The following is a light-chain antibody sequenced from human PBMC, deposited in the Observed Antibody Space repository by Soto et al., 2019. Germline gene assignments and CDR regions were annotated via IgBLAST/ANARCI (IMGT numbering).Light chain of an antibody. V-gene: IGLV1-40*01. J-gene: IGLJ3*02. CDR1: SSNLGAGYD. CDR2: DNT. Sequence: QPVLTQPPSMSGAPGQRVTMSCTGSSSNLGAGYDVHWYQRLPGAAPKLLIYDNTHRPSGVPNRFSGSKSGTSASLAITGLQAEDEDDYYCQSYACGLSGHWVFGGGTKLTVL. CDR3: QSYACGLSGHWV.